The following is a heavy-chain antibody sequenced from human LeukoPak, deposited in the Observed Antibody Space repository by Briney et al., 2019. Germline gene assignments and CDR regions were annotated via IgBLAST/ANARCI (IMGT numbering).Heavy chain of an antibody. J-gene: IGHJ4*02. V-gene: IGHV7-4-1*02. CDR2: INTNTGNP. Sequence: ASVKVSCKASGYTFTSYAVSWVRQAPGQGLEWMGWINTNTGNPTYAQGFTGRFVFSLDTSVSTAYLQISNLKAEDTAVYYCARDGSFYYFDYWGQGTLVTVSS. D-gene: IGHD3-3*02. CDR3: ARDGSFYYFDY. CDR1: GYTFTSYA.